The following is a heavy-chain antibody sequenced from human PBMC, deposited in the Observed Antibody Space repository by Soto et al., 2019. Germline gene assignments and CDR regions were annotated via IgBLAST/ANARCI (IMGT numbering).Heavy chain of an antibody. Sequence: ASVKVSFKASGYTFTSYYMHWVRQAPGQGLEWMGIINPSGGSTSYAQKFQGRVTMTRDTSTSTVYMELSSLRSEDTAVYYCARDSGDYYDSSGYATQWGQGTLVTVSS. V-gene: IGHV1-46*01. CDR1: GYTFTSYY. CDR2: INPSGGST. J-gene: IGHJ4*02. D-gene: IGHD3-22*01. CDR3: ARDSGDYYDSSGYATQ.